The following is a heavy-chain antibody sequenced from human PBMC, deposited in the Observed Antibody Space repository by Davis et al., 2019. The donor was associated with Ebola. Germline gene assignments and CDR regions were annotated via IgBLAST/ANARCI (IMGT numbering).Heavy chain of an antibody. CDR1: GYTFTNYG. Sequence: ASVTVSCKASGYTFTNYGINWVRQAPGQGLEWMGWVSTYSGHTNFAQNVQGRVTMTTDTSTGTAYMELRSLRSDDTAVYYCARAKGGASGWFDPWGQGTLVTVSS. J-gene: IGHJ5*02. V-gene: IGHV1-18*01. CDR2: VSTYSGHT. D-gene: IGHD3-16*01. CDR3: ARAKGGASGWFDP.